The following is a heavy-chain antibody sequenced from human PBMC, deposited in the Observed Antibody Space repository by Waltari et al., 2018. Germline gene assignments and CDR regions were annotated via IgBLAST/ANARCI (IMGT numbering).Heavy chain of an antibody. D-gene: IGHD3-16*01. CDR2: VYHSGGT. V-gene: IGHV4-38-2*02. CDR3: EREWGDL. CDR1: GSSMNSGYY. Sequence: QVRLQESGPGLVKPSETLSLTCVVSGSSMNSGYYWGWIRQPPGQGLEWIGSVYHSGGTYYNPSLKSRVAMSIDTSKNEVSLKLTSMTAADTAVYFCEREWGDLWGPGILVTVSS. J-gene: IGHJ4*02.